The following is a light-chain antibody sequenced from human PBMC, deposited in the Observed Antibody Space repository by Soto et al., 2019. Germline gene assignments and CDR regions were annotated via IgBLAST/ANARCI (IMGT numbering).Light chain of an antibody. J-gene: IGKJ4*01. CDR3: QQRSNWPPLT. V-gene: IGKV3-11*01. CDR1: QSVTSY. Sequence: EIVLTQSPSTLSLSPGERPTLSCTASQSVTSYLASYQQKPGHAPRLLIYDASNRATGLPARFSGSGSGTDFTLTISSLEPEDFAVYYCQQRSNWPPLTFGGGTKVEIK. CDR2: DAS.